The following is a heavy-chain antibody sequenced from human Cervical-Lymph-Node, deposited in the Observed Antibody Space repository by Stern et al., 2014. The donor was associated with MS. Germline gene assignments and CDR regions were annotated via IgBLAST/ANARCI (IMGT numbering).Heavy chain of an antibody. J-gene: IGHJ4*02. D-gene: IGHD6-19*01. V-gene: IGHV3-11*06. CDR1: GFSFSDYY. Sequence: VQLVEPGGGLVKPGGSLRLSCAASGFSFSDYYMSLIRQAPVKGLEWVTCISGRTRYTKKAEAVKGRFTISRDNTKNSLYLQMNSLSAEDTAVYYCARGYSSGWYAGSDYWGQGSLVTVSS. CDR3: ARGYSSGWYAGSDY. CDR2: ISGRTRYT.